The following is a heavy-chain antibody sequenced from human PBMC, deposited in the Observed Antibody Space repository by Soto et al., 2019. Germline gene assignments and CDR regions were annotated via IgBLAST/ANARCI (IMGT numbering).Heavy chain of an antibody. V-gene: IGHV4-59*01. D-gene: IGHD3-10*01. J-gene: IGHJ2*01. CDR1: GGSISSYY. CDR2: IYYSGST. CDR3: ARDTTYYFPGWYFDL. Sequence: QVQLQESGPGLVKPSETLSLTCTVSGGSISSYYWSWIRQPPGKGLEWIGYIYYSGSTNYNPSLKIRVTISVDTSKNQFSLKLSSVTAADTAVYYCARDTTYYFPGWYFDLWGRGTLVTVSS.